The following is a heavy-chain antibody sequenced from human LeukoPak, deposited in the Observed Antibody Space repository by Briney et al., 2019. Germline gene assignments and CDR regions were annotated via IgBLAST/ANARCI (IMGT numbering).Heavy chain of an antibody. Sequence: GGSLRLSCAASGFTFSNYGIHWVRQAPGKGLEWVAIIWYDGSNKYYADSVKGRFTISRDNSKNTLYLQMNSLRAEDTAVYYCACSIAAAGTHFSFDYWGQGTLVTVSS. CDR3: ACSIAAAGTHFSFDY. CDR2: IWYDGSNK. V-gene: IGHV3-30*02. J-gene: IGHJ4*02. D-gene: IGHD6-13*01. CDR1: GFTFSNYG.